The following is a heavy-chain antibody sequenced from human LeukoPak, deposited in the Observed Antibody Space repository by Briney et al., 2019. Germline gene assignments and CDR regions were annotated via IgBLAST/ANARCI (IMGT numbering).Heavy chain of an antibody. V-gene: IGHV3-23*01. D-gene: IGHD1-26*01. Sequence: GRSLRLSCAASGFTFSSYAMSWVRQAPGRGLEWVSAIRDNGGSTYYADSVKGRFTISRDNSKNTLYLQMNSLRAEDTAVYYCAKEDRIVGGKELEYWGQGTLVTVSS. J-gene: IGHJ4*02. CDR2: IRDNGGST. CDR1: GFTFSSYA. CDR3: AKEDRIVGGKELEY.